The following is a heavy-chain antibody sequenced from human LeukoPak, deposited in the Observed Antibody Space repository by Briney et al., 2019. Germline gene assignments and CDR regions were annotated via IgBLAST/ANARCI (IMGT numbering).Heavy chain of an antibody. CDR2: ISSSSSYV. V-gene: IGHV3-21*01. Sequence: GGSLRLSCAASGLTFSSYSMNWVRQAPGKGLEWVSSISSSSSYVYYADSVKGRFTISRDNAKNSLYLQMNSLRAEDTAVYYCVMDGSYYALDYWGQGTLVTVSS. CDR1: GLTFSSYS. J-gene: IGHJ4*02. CDR3: VMDGSYYALDY. D-gene: IGHD1-26*01.